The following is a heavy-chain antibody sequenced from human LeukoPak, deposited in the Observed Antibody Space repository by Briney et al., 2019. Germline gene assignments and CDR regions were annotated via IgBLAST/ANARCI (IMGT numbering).Heavy chain of an antibody. J-gene: IGHJ6*03. CDR1: GFTFSSYS. D-gene: IGHD3-9*01. V-gene: IGHV3-21*03. CDR2: ITSSGRYI. Sequence: PGGSLRLSCAASGFTFSSYSMNWVRQAPGKGLEWVSSITSSGRYIYYADSVKGRFTISRDNSENSLYLQMNSLRTEDTGVYYCARFAEADWVLHASKLSYYYTDVWGKGTTVIIS. CDR3: ARFAEADWVLHASKLSYYYTDV.